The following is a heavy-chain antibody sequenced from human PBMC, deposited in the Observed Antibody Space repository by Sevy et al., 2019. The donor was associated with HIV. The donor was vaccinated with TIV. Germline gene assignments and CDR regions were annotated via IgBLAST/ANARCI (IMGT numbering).Heavy chain of an antibody. V-gene: IGHV3-23*01. CDR2: LSGGGGST. Sequence: GGSLRLSCAASGFTFSSYAMNWVRQAPGKGLQWVSGLSGGGGSTYYADPVKGRFAISRDNSKNTLYLQMNSLRAEDTAVYYCAKDRIWELGDAFDIWGQGTMVTVSS. D-gene: IGHD1-26*01. CDR1: GFTFSSYA. J-gene: IGHJ3*02. CDR3: AKDRIWELGDAFDI.